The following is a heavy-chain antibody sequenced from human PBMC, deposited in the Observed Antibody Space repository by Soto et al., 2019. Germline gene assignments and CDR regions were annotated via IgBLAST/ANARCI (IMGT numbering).Heavy chain of an antibody. CDR1: GGSFSGYY. V-gene: IGHV4-34*01. D-gene: IGHD6-19*01. J-gene: IGHJ3*02. Sequence: PSETLSLTCAVYGGSFSGYYWSWIRQPPGKGLEWIGEINHSGSTNYNPSLKSRVTISVDTSKNQFSLKLSSVTAADMAVYYCARGPGSSGWYLTRSAFDIWGQGTMVTVSS. CDR2: INHSGST. CDR3: ARGPGSSGWYLTRSAFDI.